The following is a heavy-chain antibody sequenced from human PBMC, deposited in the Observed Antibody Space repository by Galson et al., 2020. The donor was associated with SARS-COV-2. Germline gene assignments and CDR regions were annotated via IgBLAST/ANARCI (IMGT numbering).Heavy chain of an antibody. V-gene: IGHV1-58*01. CDR1: GFTFTSSA. CDR2: IVVGSGNT. D-gene: IGHD3-3*01. CDR3: AAAVPRYYDFWGTRSGYLPGDDYYYGMDV. Sequence: SVKVSCKASGFTFTSSAVQWVRQARGLRLEWIGWIVVGSGNTNYAQKFQERVTITRDMSTSTAYMELSSLRSEDTAVYYCAAAVPRYYDFWGTRSGYLPGDDYYYGMDVWGQGTTVTVSS. J-gene: IGHJ6*02.